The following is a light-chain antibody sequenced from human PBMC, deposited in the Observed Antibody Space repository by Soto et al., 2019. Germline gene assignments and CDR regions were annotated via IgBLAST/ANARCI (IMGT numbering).Light chain of an antibody. J-gene: IGKJ5*01. CDR2: ADS. CDR1: RIVSGY. V-gene: IGKV3-11*01. CDR3: QQRYNWPIT. Sequence: EIVMTQSPATLSLSPGETATLSFMSSRIVSGYIGWYQQKPGQAPRLLIYADSNRATGIPARFSGSGSGTDFTLTISSLEPEDFSVYYCQQRYNWPITFGQGTRLEIK.